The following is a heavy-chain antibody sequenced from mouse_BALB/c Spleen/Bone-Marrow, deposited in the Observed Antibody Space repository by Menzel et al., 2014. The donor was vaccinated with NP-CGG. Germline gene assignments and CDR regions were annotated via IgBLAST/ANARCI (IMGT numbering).Heavy chain of an antibody. Sequence: EVKLQESGGGLVQPGGPLKLSCAASGFDFSRYWMSWVRQAPGKGLEWIGEINPDSRTINYTPSLKEKFIISRDNAKNTLYLQMSKVRSEDTALYYCARLGYYGYFNYWGQGTSLTVSS. CDR3: ARLGYYGYFNY. D-gene: IGHD2-3*01. V-gene: IGHV4-1*02. CDR1: GFDFSRYW. J-gene: IGHJ2*02. CDR2: INPDSRTI.